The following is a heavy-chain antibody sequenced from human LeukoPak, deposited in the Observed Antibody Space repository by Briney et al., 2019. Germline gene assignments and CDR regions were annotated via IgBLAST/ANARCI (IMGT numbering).Heavy chain of an antibody. J-gene: IGHJ4*02. D-gene: IGHD6-19*01. CDR3: AREQWLER. V-gene: IGHV3-30-3*01. Sequence: GGSLRLSCTASGFTFSGYAMHWVRQAPGKGLEWVAVISYDGSNKYYADSVKGRFTISRDNSKNTLYLQMNSLRAEDTAVYYCAREQWLERWGQGTLVTVSS. CDR1: GFTFSGYA. CDR2: ISYDGSNK.